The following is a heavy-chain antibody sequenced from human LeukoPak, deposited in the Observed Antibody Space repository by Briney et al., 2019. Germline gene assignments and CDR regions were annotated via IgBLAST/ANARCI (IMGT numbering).Heavy chain of an antibody. D-gene: IGHD2-2*01. J-gene: IGHJ5*02. CDR1: GGSFNNYD. Sequence: SETLSLTCTVSGGSFNNYDWSWVRQPPGKGLEYIGYIYYSGSTNYNPSLKSRVTISVDTSKNQFSLNLKSVTAADTAVYYCARGYCRSTSCYRYSFDPWGQGTLVTVSS. CDR3: ARGYCRSTSCYRYSFDP. V-gene: IGHV4-59*01. CDR2: IYYSGST.